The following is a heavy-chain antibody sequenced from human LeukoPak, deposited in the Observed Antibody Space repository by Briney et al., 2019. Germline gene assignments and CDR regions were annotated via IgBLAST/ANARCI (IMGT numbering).Heavy chain of an antibody. D-gene: IGHD4-17*01. J-gene: IGHJ4*02. CDR3: ARAFKRGLRDTFDY. CDR2: MSYDGNIK. CDR1: GFTFSSYD. V-gene: IGHV3-30*03. Sequence: GGSLRLSCAASGFTFSSYDMHWVRQAPGKGLWRVAVMSYDGNIKYYVDSVKGRFTISRDNSKNTLYLQMNSLRAEDTAVYYCARAFKRGLRDTFDYWGQGTLVTVSS.